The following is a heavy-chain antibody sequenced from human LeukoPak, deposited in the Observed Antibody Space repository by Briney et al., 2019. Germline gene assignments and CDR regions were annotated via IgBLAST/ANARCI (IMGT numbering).Heavy chain of an antibody. J-gene: IGHJ3*02. CDR2: IYYSGST. CDR3: ARRLTAADYGDVAWAFDI. Sequence: SETLSLTCTVSGGSISSSSYYWGWIRQPPGKGLEWIGSIYYSGSTYYNPSLKSRVTISVDTSKNQISLKLSSVTAADTAVYYCARRLTAADYGDVAWAFDIWGQGTMVTVSS. D-gene: IGHD4-17*01. CDR1: GGSISSSSYY. V-gene: IGHV4-39*01.